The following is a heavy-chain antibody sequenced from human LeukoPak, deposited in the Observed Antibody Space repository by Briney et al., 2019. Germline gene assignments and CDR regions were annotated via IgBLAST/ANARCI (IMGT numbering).Heavy chain of an antibody. Sequence: ASVKVSCKASGYTFTSYDINWVRQATGQGLEWMGWMNPNSGNTGYAQKFQGRVTITADESTSTAYMELSSLRSEDTAVYYCARVAVAEYFDYWGQGTLVTVSS. J-gene: IGHJ4*02. D-gene: IGHD6-19*01. CDR2: MNPNSGNT. CDR1: GYTFTSYD. CDR3: ARVAVAEYFDY. V-gene: IGHV1-8*01.